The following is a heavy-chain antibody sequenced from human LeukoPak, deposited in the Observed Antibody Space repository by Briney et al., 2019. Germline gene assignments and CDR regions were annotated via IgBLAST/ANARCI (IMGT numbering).Heavy chain of an antibody. CDR2: ISGSGGST. Sequence: GGSLRLSCAASAFTFSSYAMSWVRQAPGKGLEWVSGISGSGGSTYYADSVKGRFTISRDNSKNTLYLQMNSLRAEDTAVYYCAKDGSWYSSSPNWFDPWGQGTLVTVSS. CDR1: AFTFSSYA. D-gene: IGHD6-19*01. J-gene: IGHJ5*02. V-gene: IGHV3-23*01. CDR3: AKDGSWYSSSPNWFDP.